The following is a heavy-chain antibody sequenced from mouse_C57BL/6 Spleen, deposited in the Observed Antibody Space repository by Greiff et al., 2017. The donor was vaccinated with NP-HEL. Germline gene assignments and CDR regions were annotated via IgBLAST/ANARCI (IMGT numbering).Heavy chain of an antibody. V-gene: IGHV1-42*01. CDR1: GYSFTGYY. CDR2: INPSTGGT. Sequence: VQLKESGPELVKPGASVKISCKASGYSFTGYYMNWVKQSPEKSLEWIGEINPSTGGTTYNQKFKAKATLTVDKSSSTAYMQLKSLTSEDSAVYYCARSDDYAYFDYWGQGTTLTVSS. D-gene: IGHD2-4*01. J-gene: IGHJ2*01. CDR3: ARSDDYAYFDY.